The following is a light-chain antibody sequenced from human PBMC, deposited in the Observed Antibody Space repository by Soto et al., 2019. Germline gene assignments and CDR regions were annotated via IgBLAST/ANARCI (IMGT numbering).Light chain of an antibody. V-gene: IGKV3-15*01. J-gene: IGKJ4*01. Sequence: EIVMTQSPATLSVSPGERATLSCRASQSVSSNLAWYQQKPGQAPRLPIYGASIRATGIPARFSGSGSGTEFTLTISSLQSEDFAVYYCQQYNNWTLTFGGGTKVEIK. CDR2: GAS. CDR1: QSVSSN. CDR3: QQYNNWTLT.